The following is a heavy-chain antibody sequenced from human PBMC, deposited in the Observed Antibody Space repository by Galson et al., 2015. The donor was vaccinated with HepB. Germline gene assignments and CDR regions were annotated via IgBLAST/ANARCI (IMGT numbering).Heavy chain of an antibody. D-gene: IGHD3-16*01. CDR1: GFTFSNAW. J-gene: IGHJ4*02. V-gene: IGHV3-15*01. CDR3: TIDWGRNFDY. CDR2: IKTKTDGGTT. Sequence: SLRLSCADSGFTFSNAWMSWVRQAPGKGLEWVGRIKTKTDGGTTDYAAPVKGRFTISRDDSKNTLYLQMNSLKTEDTAVYYCTIDWGRNFDYWGQGTLVTVSS.